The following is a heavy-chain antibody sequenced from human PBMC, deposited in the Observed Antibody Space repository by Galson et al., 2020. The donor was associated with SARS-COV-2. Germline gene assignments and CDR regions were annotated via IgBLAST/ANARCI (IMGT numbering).Heavy chain of an antibody. CDR2: ISGSSRSI. CDR3: ARADSLISSSVRAYDS. J-gene: IGHJ4*02. D-gene: IGHD6-6*01. Sequence: GESLKISCAASGFTFTSYSMNWVRQAPGKGLEWVSSISGSSRSIYYADSVKGRFTISRDNTKNSVYLQMNSLRAEDTAVYYCARADSLISSSVRAYDSWGQGTLVTVSS. V-gene: IGHV3-21*01. CDR1: GFTFTSYS.